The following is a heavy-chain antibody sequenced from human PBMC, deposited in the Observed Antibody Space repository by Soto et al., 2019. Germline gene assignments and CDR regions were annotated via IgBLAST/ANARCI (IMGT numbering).Heavy chain of an antibody. J-gene: IGHJ4*02. Sequence: SETLSLTCTVSGDSMNNYYWSWIRQTPGKGLEWIGYIFPTGATEYTPSLKSRITMSVDTSKSQFSLKVTTVTAADTAVCYCARQPVAPGLRYFDSWGQGTLVTVSS. CDR2: IFPTGAT. D-gene: IGHD5-12*01. V-gene: IGHV4-4*08. CDR3: ARQPVAPGLRYFDS. CDR1: GDSMNNYY.